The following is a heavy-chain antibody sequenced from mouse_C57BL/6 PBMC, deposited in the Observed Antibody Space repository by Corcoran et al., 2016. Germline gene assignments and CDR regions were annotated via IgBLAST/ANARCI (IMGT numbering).Heavy chain of an antibody. CDR2: INTYSGVP. Sequence: QIQLVQSGPELKKPGETVKISCKASGYTFTTYGMSWVKQAPGKGLKWMGWINTYSGVPTYADDFKGRFAFSLETSASTAYLQINNLKNEDTATYFCARGPYYGSSYDWYFDVWGTGTMVTVSS. CDR3: ARGPYYGSSYDWYFDV. J-gene: IGHJ1*03. V-gene: IGHV9-3*01. CDR1: GYTFTTYG. D-gene: IGHD1-1*01.